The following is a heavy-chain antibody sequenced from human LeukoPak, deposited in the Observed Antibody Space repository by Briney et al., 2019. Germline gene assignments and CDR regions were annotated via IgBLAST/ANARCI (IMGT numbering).Heavy chain of an antibody. CDR1: GGSISSYY. J-gene: IGHJ6*02. V-gene: IGHV4-59*01. D-gene: IGHD4-17*01. Sequence: SETLSLTCTVSGGSISSYYWSWIRQPPGKGLEWIGYIYYSGSTNYNPSLKSRVTISVDTSKNQFSLKLSSVTAADTAVYYCARGNGWKVTTGDDMDVWGQGTTVTVSS. CDR3: ARGNGWKVTTGDDMDV. CDR2: IYYSGST.